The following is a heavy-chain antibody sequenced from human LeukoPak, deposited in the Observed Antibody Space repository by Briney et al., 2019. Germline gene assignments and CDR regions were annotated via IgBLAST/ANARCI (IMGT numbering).Heavy chain of an antibody. J-gene: IGHJ6*03. V-gene: IGHV1-2*02. D-gene: IGHD1-7*01. CDR3: ARSGTTLLYYYYYYMDV. Sequence: ASVKVSCKASGYTFTGYYMHWVRQAPGQGLEWMGWINPNSGGTNYAQKFQGRVTMTRDTSISTAYTELSRLRSDDTAVYYCARSGTTLLYYYYYYMDVWGTGTTVTVSS. CDR1: GYTFTGYY. CDR2: INPNSGGT.